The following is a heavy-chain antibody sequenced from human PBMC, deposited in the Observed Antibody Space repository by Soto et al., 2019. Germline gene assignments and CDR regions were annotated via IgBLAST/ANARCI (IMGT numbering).Heavy chain of an antibody. Sequence: QVQLVQSGAEVKKPGSSVKVSCKASGGTFSSYAISWVRQAPGQGLEWMGGIIPIFGTANYAQKFQGRVTITADESTRTAYMELSSLRSEYTAVYYGASLSGSRYGFYPHLDYWGQGTLVTVSS. CDR3: ASLSGSRYGFYPHLDY. CDR2: IIPIFGTA. J-gene: IGHJ4*02. V-gene: IGHV1-69*01. CDR1: GGTFSSYA. D-gene: IGHD5-18*01.